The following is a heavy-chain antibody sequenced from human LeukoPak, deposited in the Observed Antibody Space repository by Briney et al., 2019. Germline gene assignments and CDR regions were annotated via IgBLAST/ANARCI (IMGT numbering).Heavy chain of an antibody. Sequence: GGSLRLSCAASGFTFSSYWMHWVRQAPGKGLEWASTISGSGRSTYYADSVKGRFTISRDNSKNTLCLQMNSLRAEDTAIYYCAKTGGGTTFFDSWGQGTLVTVSS. D-gene: IGHD1-7*01. CDR2: ISGSGRST. J-gene: IGHJ4*02. CDR3: AKTGGGTTFFDS. CDR1: GFTFSSYW. V-gene: IGHV3-23*01.